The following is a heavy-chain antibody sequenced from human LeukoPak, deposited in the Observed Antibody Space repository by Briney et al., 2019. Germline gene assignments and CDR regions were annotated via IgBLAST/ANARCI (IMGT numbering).Heavy chain of an antibody. D-gene: IGHD1-26*01. CDR2: IYYSGST. CDR1: GGSISSYY. Sequence: SETLSLTCTVSGGSISSYYWTWIRQPPGKVLEWIGYIYYSGSTNYNPSLKSRVTISGDTSKNQFSLNLSSVTAADTAVYYCASSNGGSYTFDYWGQGTLVTVSS. V-gene: IGHV4-59*01. CDR3: ASSNGGSYTFDY. J-gene: IGHJ4*02.